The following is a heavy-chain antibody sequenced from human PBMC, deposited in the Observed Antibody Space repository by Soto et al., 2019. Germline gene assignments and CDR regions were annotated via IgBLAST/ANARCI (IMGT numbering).Heavy chain of an antibody. Sequence: QVQLQQSGPGLVKPSQILSLTCAICGDSVSNNGATWNWIRQSPSRGLEWLGRAYYRSRWQYDYVTSVRSRITINPDTSKNQFSLQLSSETPEDTAVYYCARDPPDFDSGFDSWGQGSLVTVSS. J-gene: IGHJ4*02. CDR2: AYYRSRWQY. CDR1: GDSVSNNGAT. CDR3: ARDPPDFDSGFDS. D-gene: IGHD1-26*01. V-gene: IGHV6-1*01.